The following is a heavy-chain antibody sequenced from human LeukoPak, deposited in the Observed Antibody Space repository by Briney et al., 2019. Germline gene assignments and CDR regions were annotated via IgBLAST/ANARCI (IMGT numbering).Heavy chain of an antibody. J-gene: IGHJ4*02. CDR2: ISGSGGST. CDR3: ARGARSYSSGWYTFDY. Sequence: GGSLRLSCAASGFTFSSYAMSWVRQAPGKGLEWVSAISGSGGSTYYADSVKGRFTISRDNSKNTLYLQMNSLRAEDTAVYYCARGARSYSSGWYTFDYWGQGTLVTVSS. CDR1: GFTFSSYA. V-gene: IGHV3-23*01. D-gene: IGHD6-19*01.